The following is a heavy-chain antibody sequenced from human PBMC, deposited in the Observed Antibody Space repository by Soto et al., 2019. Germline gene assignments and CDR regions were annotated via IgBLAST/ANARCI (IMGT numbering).Heavy chain of an antibody. J-gene: IGHJ4*02. CDR2: IWYGGSSK. CDR1: VFTFSSYG. Sequence: GASLRLSCPASVFTFSSYGMNWVRQAPGKGLEWVAVIWYGGSSKYYADSVKGRFTISRDNGKNTLYLQMNSLRAEDTAVYYCAKERETPTIDYWGQGTLVTVSS. V-gene: IGHV3-33*06. CDR3: AKERETPTIDY. D-gene: IGHD1-1*01.